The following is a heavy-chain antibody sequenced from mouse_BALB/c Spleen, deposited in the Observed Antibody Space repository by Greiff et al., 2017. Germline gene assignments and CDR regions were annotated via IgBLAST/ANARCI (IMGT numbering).Heavy chain of an antibody. CDR3: AKPFTTATSWFAY. CDR2: INPGSGGT. V-gene: IGHV1-54*01. J-gene: IGHJ3*01. D-gene: IGHD1-2*01. Sequence: QVQLQQSGAELVRPGTSVKVSCKASGYAFTNYLIEWVKQRPGQGLEWIGVINPGSGGTNYNEKFKGKATLTADKSSSTAYMQLSSLTSEDSAVYYCAKPFTTATSWFAYWGQGTLVTVSA. CDR1: GYAFTNYL.